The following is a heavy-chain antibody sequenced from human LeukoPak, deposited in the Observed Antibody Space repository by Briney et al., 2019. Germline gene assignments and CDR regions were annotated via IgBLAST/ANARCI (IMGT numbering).Heavy chain of an antibody. CDR2: ISFDGDNE. D-gene: IGHD5/OR15-5a*01. CDR1: GFTFSNYA. Sequence: GRSLRLSCATSGFTFSNYAIHWVRQAPGKGLEWVADISFDGDNEYYADSVRGRFMIARDNSKNTVYLQMNSLTIEDTAVYYCAREPSGNFGQLVSSAEYFQHWGQGTRVTVSP. J-gene: IGHJ1*01. V-gene: IGHV3-30-3*01. CDR3: AREPSGNFGQLVSSAEYFQH.